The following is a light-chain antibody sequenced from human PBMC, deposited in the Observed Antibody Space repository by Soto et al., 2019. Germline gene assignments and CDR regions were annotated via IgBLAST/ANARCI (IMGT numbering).Light chain of an antibody. V-gene: IGKV1-6*01. CDR1: QGIGNA. Sequence: AIQMTHSPSSLSASVLYRVRISFRASQGIGNALGWYQQKPGKPPKVLIYGASNLQSGVPPRFSGSGSGTDFTLAISSLQPEDSATYYCLQDINYPWTFGQGTKVDIK. CDR2: GAS. CDR3: LQDINYPWT. J-gene: IGKJ1*01.